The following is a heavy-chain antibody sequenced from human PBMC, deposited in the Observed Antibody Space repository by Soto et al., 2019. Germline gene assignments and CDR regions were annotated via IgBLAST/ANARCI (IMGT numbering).Heavy chain of an antibody. CDR3: ARSLNCRGGSCYSGYDP. J-gene: IGHJ5*02. V-gene: IGHV4-39*02. CDR2: IFHNGTT. Sequence: SETLSLTCIVSVYPIISIDFSWAWLRQSPGKGLEWIGIIFHNGTTFYNPSLQSRATMSVDTSKSHLSLKLNSVTAADTALYYCARSLNCRGGSCYSGYDPWGPGTLVTVSS. CDR1: VYPIISIDFS. D-gene: IGHD2-15*01.